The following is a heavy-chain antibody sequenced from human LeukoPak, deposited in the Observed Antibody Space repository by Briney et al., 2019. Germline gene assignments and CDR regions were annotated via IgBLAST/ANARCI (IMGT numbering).Heavy chain of an antibody. CDR3: ARDREFTGSYPDAFDI. V-gene: IGHV4-59*01. CDR1: GGSISSYY. J-gene: IGHJ3*02. D-gene: IGHD1-26*01. Sequence: SETLSLTCTVSGGSISSYYWSWIRQPPGKGLEWIGYIYYSGSTNYNPSLKSRVAMSVDTSKNQFSLKLRSVTAADTAVYYCARDREFTGSYPDAFDIWGHGGMVTVSS. CDR2: IYYSGST.